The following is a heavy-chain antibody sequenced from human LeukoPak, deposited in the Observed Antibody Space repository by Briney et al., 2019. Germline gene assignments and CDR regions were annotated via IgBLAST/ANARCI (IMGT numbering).Heavy chain of an antibody. Sequence: ASVKVSCKASGYTFTGYYMHWVRQAPGQGLEWMGWISAYNGDTKYAQKVQGRVTMSTDTSTSTAYMELRSLRSDDTAVYYCAREIAADRGFDSWGQGTLVTVSS. J-gene: IGHJ4*02. CDR1: GYTFTGYY. CDR2: ISAYNGDT. D-gene: IGHD6-6*01. CDR3: AREIAADRGFDS. V-gene: IGHV1-18*04.